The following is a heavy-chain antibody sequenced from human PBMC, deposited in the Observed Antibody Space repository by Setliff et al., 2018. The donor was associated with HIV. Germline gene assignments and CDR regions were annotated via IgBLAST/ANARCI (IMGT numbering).Heavy chain of an antibody. Sequence: VGSLRLSCAASGFTFSSFAMQWVRQAPGEGLEWVAVISYDGSYQHYADSVKGRFTISRDNSKSTLFLQMNSLRAEDTAVYYCARDYHYDSRGYFDSWGQGALVTVSS. J-gene: IGHJ4*02. V-gene: IGHV3-30-3*01. CDR3: ARDYHYDSRGYFDS. CDR1: GFTFSSFA. D-gene: IGHD3-22*01. CDR2: ISYDGSYQ.